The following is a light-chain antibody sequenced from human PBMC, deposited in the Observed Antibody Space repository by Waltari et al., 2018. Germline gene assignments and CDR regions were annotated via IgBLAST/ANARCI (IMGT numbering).Light chain of an antibody. CDR2: WAS. V-gene: IGKV4-1*01. Sequence: DTVMTQSPDSLAVYMGERVTITCNARQSVLYSSDNKNYLAWYQQKPGQPPKLLIYWASTRESGVPDRFSGSGSGTDFTLTISSLQAEDVAVYYCQQYYSTPLTFGGGTKVEIK. J-gene: IGKJ4*01. CDR3: QQYYSTPLT. CDR1: QSVLYSSDNKNY.